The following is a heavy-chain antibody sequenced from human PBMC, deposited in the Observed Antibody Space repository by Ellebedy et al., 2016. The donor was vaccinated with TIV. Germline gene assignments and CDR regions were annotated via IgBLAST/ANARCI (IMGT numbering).Heavy chain of an antibody. CDR1: GYTFPSYY. CDR2: INPTAGST. V-gene: IGHV1-46*01. Sequence: AASVKVSCKASGYTFPSYYMHWVRQAPGHGLEWMGIINPTAGSTSSAQKFQGRVTMTSDTSTRTVYMELSSLGSEDTAVYYCARAPSVDPHMDVWGQGTTVTVSS. J-gene: IGHJ6*02. D-gene: IGHD6-19*01. CDR3: ARAPSVDPHMDV.